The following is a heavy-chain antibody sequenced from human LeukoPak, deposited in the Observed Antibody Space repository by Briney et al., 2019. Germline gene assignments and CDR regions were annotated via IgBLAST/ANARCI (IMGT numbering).Heavy chain of an antibody. J-gene: IGHJ4*02. V-gene: IGHV3-48*03. Sequence: GGSLRLSCAASGFTFSSYEMNWVRQAPGKGLEWVSYISSSGSTYHADSVKGRFTISRDIFKNTLYLQMNSLRAEDTAVYYCVHGGLYYLDYWGQGTLVTVSS. CDR2: ISSSGST. D-gene: IGHD3-10*01. CDR1: GFTFSSYE. CDR3: VHGGLYYLDY.